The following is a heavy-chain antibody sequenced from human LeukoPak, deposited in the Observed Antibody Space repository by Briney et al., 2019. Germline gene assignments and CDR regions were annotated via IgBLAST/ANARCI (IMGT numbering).Heavy chain of an antibody. CDR1: GGTFSSYA. CDR2: IIPTFGTA. J-gene: IGHJ5*02. CDR3: ARDNYAGANWFDP. V-gene: IGHV1-69*05. D-gene: IGHD1-7*01. Sequence: GASVKVSCKASGGTFSSYAISWVRQAPGQGLEWMGGIIPTFGTANYAQKFQGRVTITTDESTSTAYMELSSLRSEDTAVYYCARDNYAGANWFDPWAREPWSPSPQ.